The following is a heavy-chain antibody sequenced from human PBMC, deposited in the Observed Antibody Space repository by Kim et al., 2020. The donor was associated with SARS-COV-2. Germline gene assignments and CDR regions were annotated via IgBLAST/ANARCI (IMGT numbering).Heavy chain of an antibody. Sequence: GGSLRLSCAASGFIFSDHYMDWVRQAPGKGLEWVGRIKNKANSYTTNYAASVEGRFTVSRDDSKNSLYLQMNSLKLEGTAVYYCADAGRYGYWGQGTLVT. CDR2: IKNKANSYTT. D-gene: IGHD1-20*01. J-gene: IGHJ4*02. CDR3: ADAGRYGY. V-gene: IGHV3-72*01. CDR1: GFIFSDHY.